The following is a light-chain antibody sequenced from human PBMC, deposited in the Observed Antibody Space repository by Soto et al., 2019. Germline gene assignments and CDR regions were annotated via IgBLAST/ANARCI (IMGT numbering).Light chain of an antibody. CDR1: QSISRY. CDR2: DTS. J-gene: IGKJ4*01. V-gene: IGKV3-11*01. Sequence: ESGLTQSPATLSLSPGERATLSCRASQSISRYLAWYQQKPGQAPRLVIHDTSTRATGVPDTFSGSGSGTECALTISSLEPEDFATYYCQQRFSWPPTFGGGTHIEIK. CDR3: QQRFSWPPT.